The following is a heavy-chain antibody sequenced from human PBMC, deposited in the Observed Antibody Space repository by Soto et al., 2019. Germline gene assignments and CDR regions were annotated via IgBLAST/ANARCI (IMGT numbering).Heavy chain of an antibody. J-gene: IGHJ6*02. CDR3: AKAGGQYSSGWYYYYYGMDV. CDR1: GFTFSSYA. CDR2: ISGSGGST. D-gene: IGHD6-19*01. V-gene: IGHV3-23*01. Sequence: GGSLRLSCAASGFTFSSYAMSWVRQAPGKGLEWVSAISGSGGSTYYADSVKGRFTISRDNSKNTLYLQMNSLGAEDTAVYYCAKAGGQYSSGWYYYYYGMDVWGQGTTVTVS.